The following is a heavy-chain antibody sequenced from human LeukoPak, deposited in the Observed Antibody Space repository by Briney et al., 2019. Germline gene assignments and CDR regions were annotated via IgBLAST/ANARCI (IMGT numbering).Heavy chain of an antibody. D-gene: IGHD2-2*01. J-gene: IGHJ3*02. V-gene: IGHV3-30*04. Sequence: GGSLRLSCAASGFTFSSHAMHWVRQAPGKGLEWVAVISYDGSNKYYADSVKGRFTISRDNSKNTLYLQMNSLRAEDTAVYYCARVACSSTSCGYDASDIWGQGTMVTVSS. CDR1: GFTFSSHA. CDR3: ARVACSSTSCGYDASDI. CDR2: ISYDGSNK.